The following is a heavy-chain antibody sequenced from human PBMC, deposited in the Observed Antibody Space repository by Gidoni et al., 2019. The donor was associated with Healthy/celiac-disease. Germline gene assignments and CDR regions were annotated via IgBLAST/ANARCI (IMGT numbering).Heavy chain of an antibody. CDR3: ARHRLERRGSSWYVPSDCFDY. J-gene: IGHJ4*02. V-gene: IGHV4-39*01. CDR2: IYYSGST. Sequence: QLQLQESGPGLVKPSETLSLTCTVSGGSISSSSYYWGWIRQPPGKGLEWIGSIYYSGSTYYNPSLKSRVTISVDTSKNQFSLKLSSVTAADTAVYYCARHRLERRGSSWYVPSDCFDYWGQGTLVTVSS. D-gene: IGHD6-13*01. CDR1: GGSISSSSYY.